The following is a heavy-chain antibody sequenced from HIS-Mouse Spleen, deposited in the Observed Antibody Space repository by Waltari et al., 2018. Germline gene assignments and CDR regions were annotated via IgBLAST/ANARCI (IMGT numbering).Heavy chain of an antibody. V-gene: IGHV4-39*07. D-gene: IGHD6-13*01. CDR3: AREIPYSSSWYDWYFDL. J-gene: IGHJ2*01. Sequence: QLQLQESGPGLVKPSETLSLTCTVSGGSISSSSYYWGWIRQPPGEGLEWIGGIYYSGDHYYNPALKGRVTISVDTSKNQFSLKLSSVTAADTAVYYCAREIPYSSSWYDWYFDLWGRGTLVTVSS. CDR1: GGSISSSSYY. CDR2: IYYSGDH.